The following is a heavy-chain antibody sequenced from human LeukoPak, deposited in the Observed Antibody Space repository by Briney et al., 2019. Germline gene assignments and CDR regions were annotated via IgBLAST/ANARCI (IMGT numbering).Heavy chain of an antibody. J-gene: IGHJ4*02. CDR1: GGSISSGDYY. V-gene: IGHV4-30-4*01. Sequence: SETLSLTCTVSGGSISSGDYYWSWIRQPPGKGLEWIGYIYYSGSTYYNPSLKSRVTISVDTSKNQFSLKLSSVTAADTAVYYCAIAKGIQLWAYFDYWGQGTLVTVSS. CDR3: AIAKGIQLWAYFDY. D-gene: IGHD5-18*01. CDR2: IYYSGST.